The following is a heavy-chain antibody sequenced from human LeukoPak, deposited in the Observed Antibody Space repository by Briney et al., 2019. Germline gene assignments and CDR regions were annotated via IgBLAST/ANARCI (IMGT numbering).Heavy chain of an antibody. D-gene: IGHD4-17*01. J-gene: IGHJ3*02. CDR3: ARAYGDPFPGAFDI. CDR2: INPNSGGT. V-gene: IGHV1-2*02. CDR1: GYTFTGYY. Sequence: GASVKVSCKASGYTFTGYYMHWVRQAPGQGLEWMGWINPNSGGTNYAQKFQGRVTITRDTSISTACMELSRLRSDDTAVYYCARAYGDPFPGAFDIWGQGTMVTVSS.